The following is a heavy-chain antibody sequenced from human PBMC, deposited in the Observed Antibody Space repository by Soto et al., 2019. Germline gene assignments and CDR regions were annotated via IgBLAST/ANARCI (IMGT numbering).Heavy chain of an antibody. CDR3: RRSSRYSTDV. Sequence: SETLSLTCAVSGGSISSGGYSWSWIRQPPGKGLEWIGYIYHSGSTYYNPSLNSQVTISVVTSKNQFSLNVISVTAADTAVYYCRRSSRYSTDVWGQGTTVTVSS. D-gene: IGHD6-13*01. CDR2: IYHSGST. CDR1: GGSISSGGYS. J-gene: IGHJ6*02. V-gene: IGHV4-30-2*03.